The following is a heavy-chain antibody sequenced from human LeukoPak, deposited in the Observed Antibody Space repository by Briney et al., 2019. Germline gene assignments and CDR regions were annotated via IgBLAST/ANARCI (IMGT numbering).Heavy chain of an antibody. CDR2: IYASGGT. CDR3: ARVSDFLTGFDY. J-gene: IGHJ4*02. CDR1: GGSITSYY. Sequence: PSETLSLTCTVSGGSITSYYWSWLRQPAGKGLEWLGRIYASGGTNYSPSLKSRVTMSIDTSKNQFSLKLSSVTAADTAVYYCARVSDFLTGFDYWGQGTLVTVSS. D-gene: IGHD3-9*01. V-gene: IGHV4-4*07.